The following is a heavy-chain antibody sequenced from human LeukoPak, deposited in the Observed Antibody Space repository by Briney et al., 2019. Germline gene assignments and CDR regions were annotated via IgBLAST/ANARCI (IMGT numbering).Heavy chain of an antibody. CDR2: ISGSGGST. V-gene: IGHV3-23*01. Sequence: GGSLRLSCTSSGFTFNNYDMSWVRQAPGKGLEWVSSISGSGGSTYYADSVKGRFTISTDSSKNTLYLQTNSLGAEDTAVYYCAKDGRVTIFGVVMYNFDYWGQGTLVTVSS. D-gene: IGHD3-3*01. J-gene: IGHJ4*02. CDR3: AKDGRVTIFGVVMYNFDY. CDR1: GFTFNNYD.